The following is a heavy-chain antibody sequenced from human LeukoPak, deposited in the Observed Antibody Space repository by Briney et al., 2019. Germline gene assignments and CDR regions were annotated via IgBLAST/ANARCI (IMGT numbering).Heavy chain of an antibody. J-gene: IGHJ6*02. D-gene: IGHD3-3*01. V-gene: IGHV3-43*01. CDR1: GFTFDDYP. CDR3: AKAVKADFWSGYNGMDV. CDR2: ISWDGGST. Sequence: GGSLRLSCAASGFTFDDYPMHWVRQAPGKGLEWVSLISWDGGSTYYADSVKGRFTISRDNSKNSLYLQMNSLRTEDTALYYCAKAVKADFWSGYNGMDVWGQGTTVTVSS.